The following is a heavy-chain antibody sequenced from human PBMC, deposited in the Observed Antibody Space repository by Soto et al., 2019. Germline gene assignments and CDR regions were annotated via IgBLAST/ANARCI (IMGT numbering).Heavy chain of an antibody. CDR2: IIPIFGTA. D-gene: IGHD6-6*01. V-gene: IGHV1-69*01. Sequence: QVQLVQSGAEVKKPGSSVKVSCKASGGTFSSYAISWVRQAPGQGLEWMGGIIPIFGTANYAQKFQGRVTITADESTSTAYMELSSLRSEDTAVYYCARDLVHPIAVRTVWFDPWGQGTLVTVSS. CDR1: GGTFSSYA. J-gene: IGHJ5*02. CDR3: ARDLVHPIAVRTVWFDP.